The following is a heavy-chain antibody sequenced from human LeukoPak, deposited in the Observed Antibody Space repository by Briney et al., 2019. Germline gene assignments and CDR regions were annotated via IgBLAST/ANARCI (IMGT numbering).Heavy chain of an antibody. D-gene: IGHD5-24*01. CDR2: IKPDGTYT. Sequence: GGSLRLSCAASGFTFSNYWIYWVRQAPGKGLGWVSRIKPDGTYTNYAYSVKGRFIISRDNAKNTVYLQMSSLRGDDTAVYYFGRDLERWGRGTLVSVS. J-gene: IGHJ4*02. CDR1: GFTFSNYW. V-gene: IGHV3-74*01. CDR3: GRDLER.